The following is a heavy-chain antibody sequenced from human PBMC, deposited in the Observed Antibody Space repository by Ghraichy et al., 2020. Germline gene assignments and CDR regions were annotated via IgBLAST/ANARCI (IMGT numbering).Heavy chain of an antibody. CDR2: IYYSGST. Sequence: SQTLSLTCTVSGGSISSSSYYWGWIRQPPGKGLEWIGSIYYSGSTYYNPSLKSRVTISVDTSKNQFSLKLSSVTAADTAVYYCASQYSGSYSYWGQGTLVTVSS. V-gene: IGHV4-39*07. D-gene: IGHD1-26*01. CDR3: ASQYSGSYSY. J-gene: IGHJ4*02. CDR1: GGSISSSSYY.